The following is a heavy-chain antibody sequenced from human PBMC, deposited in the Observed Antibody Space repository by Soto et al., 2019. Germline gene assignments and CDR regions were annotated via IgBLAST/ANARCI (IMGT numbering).Heavy chain of an antibody. Sequence: PGGSLRLSCAASGFTFSDYSMNWVRQAPGKGLEWVSYFSRFSGVIFYADSVEGRFTISRDNAKNSLYLEMNSLRDEDTAVYYCVRDGYCTYGICSTNFFDNWGQGTQVTVSS. CDR2: FSRFSGVI. V-gene: IGHV3-48*02. J-gene: IGHJ4*02. CDR3: VRDGYCTYGICSTNFFDN. D-gene: IGHD2-8*01. CDR1: GFTFSDYS.